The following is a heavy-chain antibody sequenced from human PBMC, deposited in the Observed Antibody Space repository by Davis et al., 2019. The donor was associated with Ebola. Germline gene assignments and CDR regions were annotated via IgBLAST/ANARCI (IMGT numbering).Heavy chain of an antibody. D-gene: IGHD4-17*01. CDR1: GYSFTSYW. J-gene: IGHJ6*02. V-gene: IGHV5-51*01. Sequence: GESLKTPCKGSGYSFTSYWIGWVRQIPGKGLEWMGIIYPGDSDTRYSPSLQGHVTIPADKSISTAYLQWSSLKASDTAMYYCARTSVLVTTEGGMDVWGQGTTVTVSS. CDR2: IYPGDSDT. CDR3: ARTSVLVTTEGGMDV.